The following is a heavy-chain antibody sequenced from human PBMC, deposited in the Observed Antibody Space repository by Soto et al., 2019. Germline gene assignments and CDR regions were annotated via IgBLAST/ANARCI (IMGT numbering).Heavy chain of an antibody. J-gene: IGHJ5*02. V-gene: IGHV4-59*01. CDR2: MNNIGRT. CDR1: AASSSSFY. Sequence: QVQLQESGPGLVKPSETLSLTCTVSAASSSSFYWSWIRQPPGKGLEWIGYMNNIGRTNYNPSLKSRVAISLDTSKNQSSLNLTSVIAADTAVYYCARSFCRDAVRCNWFDPWGQGTLVTVSS. CDR3: ARSFCRDAVRCNWFDP. D-gene: IGHD2-8*01.